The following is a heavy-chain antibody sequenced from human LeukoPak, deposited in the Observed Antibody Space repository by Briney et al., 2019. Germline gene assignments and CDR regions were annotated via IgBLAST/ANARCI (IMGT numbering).Heavy chain of an antibody. CDR1: GGSISSGGYS. CDR3: ARGVPAAIDWFDP. J-gene: IGHJ5*02. CDR2: IYHSGST. Sequence: SQTLSLTCAVSGGSISSGGYSWSWIRQPPGQGLEWIGYIYHSGSTYYNPSLKSRVTISVDRSKNQFSLKLSSVTAADTAVYYCARGVPAAIDWFDPWGQGTLVTVSS. D-gene: IGHD2-2*01. V-gene: IGHV4-30-2*01.